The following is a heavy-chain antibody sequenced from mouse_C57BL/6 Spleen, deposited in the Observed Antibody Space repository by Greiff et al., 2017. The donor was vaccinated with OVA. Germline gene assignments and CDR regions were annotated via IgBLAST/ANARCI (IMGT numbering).Heavy chain of an antibody. V-gene: IGHV2-9-1*01. CDR2: IWTGGGT. D-gene: IGHD2-3*01. J-gene: IGHJ2*01. CDR1: GFSLTSYA. CDR3: ARLDGYLYYFDY. Sequence: VQLQESGPGLVAPSQSLSITCTVSGFSLTSYAISWVRPPPGKGLEWLGVIWTGGGTHSNSALKSRLSISKDNAKSQFFLKMNSLQTVDTARYYFARLDGYLYYFDYWGQGTTLTVSS.